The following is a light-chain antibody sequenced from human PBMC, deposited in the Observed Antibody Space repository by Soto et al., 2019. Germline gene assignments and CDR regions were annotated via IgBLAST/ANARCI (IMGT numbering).Light chain of an antibody. CDR1: QSISSY. Sequence: DIQMTQSPSSLSASVGDRDTITCRASQSISSYLNWYQQKPGKAPKLLIYAASSLQSGVPSRFSGSGSGTDFTLTISSLQPEDFATYYCQQSSSTLLTFGQGTKVEIK. CDR3: QQSSSTLLT. V-gene: IGKV1-39*01. CDR2: AAS. J-gene: IGKJ1*01.